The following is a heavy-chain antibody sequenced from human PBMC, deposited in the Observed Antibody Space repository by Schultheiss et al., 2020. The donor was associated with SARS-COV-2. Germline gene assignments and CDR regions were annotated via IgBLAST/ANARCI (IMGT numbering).Heavy chain of an antibody. CDR2: ISGSGGST. D-gene: IGHD6-19*01. CDR3: ARGGSSGSRWFDP. J-gene: IGHJ5*02. CDR1: GFTFSSYA. Sequence: GESLKISCAASGFTFSSYAMSWVRQAPGKGLEWVSAISGSGGSTYYADSVKGRFTISRDNSKNTLYLQMNSLRAEDTAVYYCARGGSSGSRWFDPWGQGTLVTVSS. V-gene: IGHV3-23*01.